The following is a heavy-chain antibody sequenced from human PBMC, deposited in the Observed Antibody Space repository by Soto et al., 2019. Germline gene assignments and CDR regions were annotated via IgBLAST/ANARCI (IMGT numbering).Heavy chain of an antibody. J-gene: IGHJ5*02. CDR1: GYTFTCYG. CDR2: INCYNGNT. Sequence: ASVKVSCKASGYTFTCYGISWVRQAPGQGLEWMGWINCYNGNTNYARKLQGRVTMTTHTPTSTAYMELRGLRSDDTAVYYCASGDSSGYYDLNHWGQGTLVTVSS. D-gene: IGHD3-22*01. CDR3: ASGDSSGYYDLNH. V-gene: IGHV1-18*01.